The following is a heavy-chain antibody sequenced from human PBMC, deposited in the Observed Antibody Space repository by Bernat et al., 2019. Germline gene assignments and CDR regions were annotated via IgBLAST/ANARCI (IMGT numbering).Heavy chain of an antibody. D-gene: IGHD5-18*01. CDR1: AFPFSNSW. J-gene: IGHJ5*02. V-gene: IGHV3-74*01. Sequence: EVQLVESGGGFVQPGGSLRPSCAASAFPFSNSWMHWLRQPPGKGLLWVSRISSDGSTTSSADSVKGRLTISRDNAKNTLFLQMNSLSAEDTAVYFCAREGSDTPYNWFDPWGQGTLVTVSS. CDR2: ISSDGSTT. CDR3: AREGSDTPYNWFDP.